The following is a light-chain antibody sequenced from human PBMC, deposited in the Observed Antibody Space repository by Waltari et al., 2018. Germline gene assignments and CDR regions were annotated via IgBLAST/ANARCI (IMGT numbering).Light chain of an antibody. Sequence: SYELTQPPSVSVSPGQTASFTCSGDKLGDTYASWYQQKPGQSPVLVIYQDNKRPSGIPERYSGSNCGNAATLTPGGSRGIDEADYSGQEWYSSSVVFGGGAKLTVL. CDR1: KLGDTY. V-gene: IGLV3-1*01. CDR3: QEWYSSSVV. J-gene: IGLJ2*01. CDR2: QDN.